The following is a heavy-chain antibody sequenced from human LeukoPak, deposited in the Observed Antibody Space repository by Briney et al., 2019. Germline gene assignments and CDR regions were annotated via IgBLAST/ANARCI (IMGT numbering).Heavy chain of an antibody. CDR2: IYHSGST. CDR3: ARDDHSSGWYGTRGWFDP. CDR1: GYSISSGYY. V-gene: IGHV4-38-2*02. D-gene: IGHD6-19*01. J-gene: IGHJ5*02. Sequence: SETLSLTCTVSGYSISSGYYWGWIRQPPGKGLEWIGSIYHSGSTYYNPSLKSRVTISVDTSKNQSSLKLSSVTAADTAVYYCARDDHSSGWYGTRGWFDPWGQGTLVTVSS.